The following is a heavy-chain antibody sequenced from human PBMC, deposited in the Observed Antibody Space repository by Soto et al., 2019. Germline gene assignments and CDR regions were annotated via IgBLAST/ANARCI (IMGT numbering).Heavy chain of an antibody. CDR1: VFTFLNYS. J-gene: IGHJ3*01. D-gene: IGHD6-13*01. CDR3: AKHHVEQLARAFDV. Sequence: SLRLSCAFSVFTFLNYSMTWVRQAPVKCLEWVSAIGSNGVTTTIYYADSVKGRFTISRDNYKNTLYLQMDSLRAEDTAVYYCAKHHVEQLARAFDVWGQGTMVTVSS. V-gene: IGHV3-23*01. CDR2: IGSNGVTTTI.